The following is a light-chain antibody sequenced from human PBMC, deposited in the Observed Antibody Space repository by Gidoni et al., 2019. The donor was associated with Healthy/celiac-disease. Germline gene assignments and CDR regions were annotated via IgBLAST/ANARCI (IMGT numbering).Light chain of an antibody. V-gene: IGKV1-39*01. Sequence: DIQMPQSPSSLSASVGDRDTITCRASQSISSYLNWYQQKPGKAPKLLIYAASSLQSGVPSRFSGSGSGTDFTLTISSLQPEDFATYYCQQSYSTPWTFGQGTKVEIK. CDR1: QSISSY. CDR3: QQSYSTPWT. J-gene: IGKJ1*01. CDR2: AAS.